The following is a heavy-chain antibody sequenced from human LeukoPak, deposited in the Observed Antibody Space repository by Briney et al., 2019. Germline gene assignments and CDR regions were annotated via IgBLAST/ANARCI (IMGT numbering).Heavy chain of an antibody. CDR1: GFTFSSYG. Sequence: GGSLRLSCAASGFTFSSYGMHWVRQAPGKGLEWVAVIWYDGSNKCYADSVKGRFTISRDNSKNTLYLQMNSLRAEDTAVYYCAKDRDGYNFPGYWGQGTLVTVSS. CDR3: AKDRDGYNFPGY. J-gene: IGHJ4*02. D-gene: IGHD5-24*01. CDR2: IWYDGSNK. V-gene: IGHV3-33*06.